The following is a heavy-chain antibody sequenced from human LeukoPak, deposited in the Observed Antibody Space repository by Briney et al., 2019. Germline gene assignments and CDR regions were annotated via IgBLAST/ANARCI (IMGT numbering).Heavy chain of an antibody. CDR1: GFTFSIYS. Sequence: GGSLRLSCAASGFTFSIYSLTWVRQAPGKGLEWVSVIYSGGSTYYADSVKGRFTIPRDNSKNTLYLQMNSLRAEDTAVYYCAFHSSGWSEYFQHWGQGTLVTVSS. D-gene: IGHD6-19*01. CDR2: IYSGGST. CDR3: AFHSSGWSEYFQH. V-gene: IGHV3-53*01. J-gene: IGHJ1*01.